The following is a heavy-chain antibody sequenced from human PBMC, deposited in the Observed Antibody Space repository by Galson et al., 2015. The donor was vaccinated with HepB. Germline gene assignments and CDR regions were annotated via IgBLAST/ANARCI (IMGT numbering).Heavy chain of an antibody. CDR2: IYYSGST. Sequence: LSLTCTVSGGSISSGDHYWSWIRQPPGKGLEWIGYIYYSGSTNYNPSLKSRVTISVDTSKNQFSLKLSSVTAADTAVYYCARGPEVAGLGGDAFDIWGQGTMVTVSS. V-gene: IGHV4-30-4*01. D-gene: IGHD3-16*01. CDR3: ARGPEVAGLGGDAFDI. J-gene: IGHJ3*02. CDR1: GGSISSGDHY.